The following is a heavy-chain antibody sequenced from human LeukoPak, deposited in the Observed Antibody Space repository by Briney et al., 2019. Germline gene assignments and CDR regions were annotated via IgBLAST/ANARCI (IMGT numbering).Heavy chain of an antibody. CDR3: ARHGVVTRRYYYYYYGMDV. J-gene: IGHJ6*02. CDR1: GSSFTSYW. D-gene: IGHD2-21*02. V-gene: IGHV5-51*01. CDR2: IYPVDSDT. Sequence: GESLKISCKASGSSFTSYWIGWVRQMPAKGLEWMGIIYPVDSDTRYSPPFQGQVTISADKSISTAYLQWSSLKAADTAMYYCARHGVVTRRYYYYYYGMDVWGQGTTVTVSS.